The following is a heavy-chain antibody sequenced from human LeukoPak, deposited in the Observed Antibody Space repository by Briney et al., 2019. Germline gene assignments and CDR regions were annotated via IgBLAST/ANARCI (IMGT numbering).Heavy chain of an antibody. V-gene: IGHV4-59*08. J-gene: IGHJ4*02. CDR2: IYYSGST. Sequence: SETLSLTCAVYGGSISSYYWSWIRQPPGKGLEWIGYIYYSGSTNYNPSLKSRVTISVDTSKNQFSLKLSSVTAADTAVYYCARHLWFGELSYDYWGQGTLVTVSS. CDR1: GGSISSYY. D-gene: IGHD3-10*01. CDR3: ARHLWFGELSYDY.